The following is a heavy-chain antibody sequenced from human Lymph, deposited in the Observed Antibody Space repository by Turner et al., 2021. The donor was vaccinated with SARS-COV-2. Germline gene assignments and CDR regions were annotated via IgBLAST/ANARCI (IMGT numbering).Heavy chain of an antibody. CDR1: GGSISSTS. CDR2: FYKIGSI. CDR3: ARHQGSTSGYDHGMNV. D-gene: IGHD1-1*01. V-gene: IGHV4-59*08. J-gene: IGHJ6*02. Sequence: QVQLQESGPGLVRPSETLSLTRTVSGGSISSTSWSWIRQSPGRGLEWIGYFYKIGSIDYNPTLRSRVTISVDTSKNQLSLNLISVTAADTAVYYCARHQGSTSGYDHGMNVWGQGTAVIVSS.